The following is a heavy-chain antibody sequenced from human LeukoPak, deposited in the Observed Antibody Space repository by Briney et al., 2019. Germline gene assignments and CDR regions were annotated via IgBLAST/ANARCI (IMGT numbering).Heavy chain of an antibody. V-gene: IGHV3-21*01. CDR2: ISSSSSYI. J-gene: IGHJ3*02. Sequence: PGGSLRLSCAASGFIFSSYSINWIRQAPGKGLEWVSSISSSSSYIYYADSVKGRFTISRDNAKNSLYLQVNSLRAEDTAVYYCARDMVVTAIPYDAFDIWGQGTMVTVSS. CDR1: GFIFSSYS. CDR3: ARDMVVTAIPYDAFDI. D-gene: IGHD2-21*02.